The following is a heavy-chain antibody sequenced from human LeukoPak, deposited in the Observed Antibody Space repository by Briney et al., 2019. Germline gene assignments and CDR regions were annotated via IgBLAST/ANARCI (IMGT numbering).Heavy chain of an antibody. V-gene: IGHV1-18*01. D-gene: IGHD4-11*01. CDR3: ARWRLYSNFVDY. CDR2: ISAYNGNT. J-gene: IGHJ4*02. CDR1: GYTFTSYG. Sequence: ASEKVSCKASGYTFTSYGISWVRQAPGQGLEWMGWISAYNGNTNYAQKLQGRVTMTTNTSTSTAYMELRSLRSDDTAVYYCARWRLYSNFVDYWGQGTLVTVSS.